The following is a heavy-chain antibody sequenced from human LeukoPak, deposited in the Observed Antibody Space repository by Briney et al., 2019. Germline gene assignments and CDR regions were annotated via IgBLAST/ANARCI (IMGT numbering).Heavy chain of an antibody. CDR2: ISYDGSNK. CDR3: AGDWRDTSCNY. V-gene: IGHV3-30-3*01. Sequence: GGSLRLSCAASGFTFSSYAMHWVRQAPGKGLEWVAVISYDGSNKYYADSVKGRFTISRDNSKNTLYLQMNSLRAEDTAVYYCAGDWRDTSCNYWGQGTQVTVSS. J-gene: IGHJ4*02. D-gene: IGHD2/OR15-2a*01. CDR1: GFTFSSYA.